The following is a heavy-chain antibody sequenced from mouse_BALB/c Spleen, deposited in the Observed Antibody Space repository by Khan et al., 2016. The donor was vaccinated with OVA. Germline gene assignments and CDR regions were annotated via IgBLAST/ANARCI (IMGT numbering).Heavy chain of an antibody. CDR2: INTYTGET. CDR1: GYTFTNYG. CDR3: ARVGYSGTLDY. V-gene: IGHV9-3-1*01. J-gene: IGHJ4*01. Sequence: QIQLVQSGPELKKPGETVKISCKASGYTFTNYGMNWVKQTPGEGLKWMGWINTYTGETTYAGDFKGRFAFSLETSASTAFLQINNLKIEDTAIYFCARVGYSGTLDYWGQGTSVTVSS.